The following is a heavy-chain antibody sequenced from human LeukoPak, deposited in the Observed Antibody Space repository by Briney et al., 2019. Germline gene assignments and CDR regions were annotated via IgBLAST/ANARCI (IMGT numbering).Heavy chain of an antibody. CDR2: IKQDGSEK. CDR1: GFTFSGFS. CDR3: ARAGGHWHYVY. Sequence: GGSLRLSCAASGFTFSGFSMSWVRQSPTKGLEWVANIKQDGSEKYYVDSVKGRFTISRDNAKNSLSLQMNNLRVEDTAVYYCARAGGHWHYVYWGQGTVVTVSS. J-gene: IGHJ4*02. D-gene: IGHD1-7*01. V-gene: IGHV3-7*01.